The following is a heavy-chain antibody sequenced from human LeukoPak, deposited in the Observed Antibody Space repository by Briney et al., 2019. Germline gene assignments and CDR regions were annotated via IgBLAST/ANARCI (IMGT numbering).Heavy chain of an antibody. J-gene: IGHJ6*04. V-gene: IGHV3-30*04. CDR1: GFNLTNYA. CDR3: ASDPRDGGQNV. CDR2: ISCSGDNK. D-gene: IGHD5-24*01. Sequence: GGSLRLSCAASGFNLTNYAMHWVRQAPGKGLEWVTLISCSGDNKYYADSVKGRFTFSRDKSKNTLYLQMNSLRPEDSAVYYCASDPRDGGQNVWGKGTTVTVSS.